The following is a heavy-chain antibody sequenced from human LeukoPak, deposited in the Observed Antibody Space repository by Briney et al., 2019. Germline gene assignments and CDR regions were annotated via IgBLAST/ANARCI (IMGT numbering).Heavy chain of an antibody. D-gene: IGHD5-12*01. CDR2: ISSSSSYI. CDR1: GFTFSSYS. J-gene: IGHJ4*02. CDR3: ARARVVATISSFDY. V-gene: IGHV3-21*01. Sequence: GGSLRLSCAASGFTFSSYSMNWVRQAPGKGLEWVSSISSSSSYIYYADSVKGRFTISRDNAKNSLYLQMNSLRAEGTAVYYCARARVVATISSFDYWGQGTLVTVSS.